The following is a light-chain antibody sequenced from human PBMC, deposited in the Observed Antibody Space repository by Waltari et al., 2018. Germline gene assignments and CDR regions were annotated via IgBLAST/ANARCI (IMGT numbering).Light chain of an antibody. CDR1: TTDVGRFDL. CDR3: CSYAGRGTYV. V-gene: IGLV2-23*02. Sequence: SALTQPASVSGTPGQSITISCRGHTTDVGRFDLVSWYQQHPGAAPKLLICEVFKRPPDTSSRFSGAKSGSTASLTISGLQPEDEADYYCCSYAGRGTYVFGSETKVIVL. J-gene: IGLJ1*01. CDR2: EVF.